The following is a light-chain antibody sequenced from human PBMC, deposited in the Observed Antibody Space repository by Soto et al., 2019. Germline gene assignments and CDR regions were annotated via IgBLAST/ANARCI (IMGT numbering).Light chain of an antibody. Sequence: DIQMTQSPSSLSASVGDRVTITCRASQSISSYLNWYQQKPGKAPNLLIHAAFNLQSGVPSRFSGSGSGTDFTLTISXLXXXXFATYYCQQSYSXXXTFGQG. V-gene: IGKV1-39*01. CDR1: QSISSY. CDR2: AAF. J-gene: IGKJ1*01. CDR3: QQSYSXXXT.